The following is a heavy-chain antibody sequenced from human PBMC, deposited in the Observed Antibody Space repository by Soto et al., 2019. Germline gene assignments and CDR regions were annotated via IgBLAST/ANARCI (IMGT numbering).Heavy chain of an antibody. V-gene: IGHV4-39*01. CDR2: IYYSGRT. D-gene: IGHD6-13*01. CDR1: GGSVRSSTYY. Sequence: QLRLQESGPGLVKSSETLSLTCTVSGGSVRSSTYYWGWIRQAPGKGLEWIASIYYSGRTHNNPALKSRVTMSVDTYTNQFSLKMNAVTAADTAVYYYTRHEGGAAADRPLDYWGQGTLVTVSS. CDR3: TRHEGGAAADRPLDY. J-gene: IGHJ4*02.